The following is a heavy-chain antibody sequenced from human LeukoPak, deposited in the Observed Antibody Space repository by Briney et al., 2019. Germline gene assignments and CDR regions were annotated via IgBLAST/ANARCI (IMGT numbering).Heavy chain of an antibody. Sequence: SETLSLTCAVYGGSFSGYYWSWIRQPPGKGLEWIGEINHSGSTNYNPSLKSRVTISLDKSRNHFSLKLTSVTAADSAVYYCARRFPYSTGWSSYFDYWGQGALVTVSS. V-gene: IGHV4-34*01. J-gene: IGHJ4*02. CDR3: ARRFPYSTGWSSYFDY. D-gene: IGHD6-19*01. CDR1: GGSFSGYY. CDR2: INHSGST.